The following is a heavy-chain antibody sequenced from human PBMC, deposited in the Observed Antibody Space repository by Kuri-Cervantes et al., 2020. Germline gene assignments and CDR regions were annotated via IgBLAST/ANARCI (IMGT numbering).Heavy chain of an antibody. V-gene: IGHV3-9*01. CDR3: AKDTGSGNYYWGLVDY. D-gene: IGHD1-26*01. CDR1: GFKFDDYA. CDR2: ISWNSDST. J-gene: IGHJ4*02. Sequence: GGSLRLPCRVSGFKFDDYAMHWVRQAPGKGLEWVSGISWNSDSTGYADSVQGRFTISRDNAKNSLYVQMNSLRTEDTALYYCAKDTGSGNYYWGLVDYWGQGTLVTVSS.